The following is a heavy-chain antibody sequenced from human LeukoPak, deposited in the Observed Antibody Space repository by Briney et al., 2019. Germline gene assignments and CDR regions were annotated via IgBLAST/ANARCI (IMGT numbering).Heavy chain of an antibody. CDR2: INPNSGGT. CDR1: GYTFTGYY. D-gene: IGHD1-20*01. CDR3: ARVNWNYYYGMDV. J-gene: IGHJ6*02. Sequence: ASVKVSCKASGYTFTGYYMHWVRQAPGQGLEWMGWINPNSGGTNYAQKFQGRVPMTGDTSISTAYMELSRLRSDDTAVYYCARVNWNYYYGMDVWGQGTTVTVSS. V-gene: IGHV1-2*02.